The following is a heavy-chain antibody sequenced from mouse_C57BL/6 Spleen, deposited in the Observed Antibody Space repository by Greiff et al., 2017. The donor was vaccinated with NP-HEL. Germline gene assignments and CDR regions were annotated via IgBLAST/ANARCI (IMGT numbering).Heavy chain of an antibody. Sequence: VQLQQSGPGLVQPSQSLSITCTVSGFSLTSYGVHWVRQSPGKGLEWLGGIWSGGSTDYNAAFISRLSISKDNSKSQVFFKMNSLQADYAAIYYCARNEGINYAMDYWGQGTSVTVSS. CDR2: IWSGGST. D-gene: IGHD2-4*01. J-gene: IGHJ4*01. V-gene: IGHV2-2*01. CDR3: ARNEGINYAMDY. CDR1: GFSLTSYG.